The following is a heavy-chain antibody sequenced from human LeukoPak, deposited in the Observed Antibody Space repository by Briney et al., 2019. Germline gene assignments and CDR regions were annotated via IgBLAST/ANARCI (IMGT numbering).Heavy chain of an antibody. CDR2: IKQDGSEK. Sequence: PGGSLRLSCAASGFTFSSYWMSWVRQAPGKGLEWVANIKQDGSEKYYVDSVKGRFTISRDNAKNSLYLQMNSLRAEDTAVYYCARGPTSGWYYYYYMDVWGKGTTVTISS. V-gene: IGHV3-7*01. D-gene: IGHD6-19*01. CDR3: ARGPTSGWYYYYYMDV. CDR1: GFTFSSYW. J-gene: IGHJ6*03.